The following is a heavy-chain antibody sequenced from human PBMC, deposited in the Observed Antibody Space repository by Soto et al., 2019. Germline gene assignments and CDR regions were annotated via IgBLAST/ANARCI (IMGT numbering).Heavy chain of an antibody. D-gene: IGHD2-15*01. Sequence: EVQLVESGGGLVKPGGSLRLSCAASGFTFSSYSMNWVRQAPGKGLEWVSSISSSSSYIYYADSVKGRFTISRDNAKNSLYLQMSGLRAEDTAVYYCARDLFVVVVDSTREENYYYYGMDVWGQGTTVTVSS. CDR3: ARDLFVVVVDSTREENYYYYGMDV. CDR2: ISSSSSYI. J-gene: IGHJ6*02. CDR1: GFTFSSYS. V-gene: IGHV3-21*01.